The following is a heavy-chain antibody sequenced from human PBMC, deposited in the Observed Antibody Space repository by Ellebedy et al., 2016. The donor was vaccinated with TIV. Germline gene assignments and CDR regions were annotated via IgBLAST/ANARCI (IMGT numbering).Heavy chain of an antibody. V-gene: IGHV3-23*01. D-gene: IGHD1-1*01. CDR1: GFTFTTYA. CDR3: AKGTSNWDY. CDR2: ISASGDST. J-gene: IGHJ4*02. Sequence: GESLKISCAASGFTFTTYAMTWVRQAPGKGLEWVSGISASGDSTYSADSVKGRFTISRDNSKNTLYLQMNSLRADDTAVYYCAKGTSNWDYWGQGTLVTVSS.